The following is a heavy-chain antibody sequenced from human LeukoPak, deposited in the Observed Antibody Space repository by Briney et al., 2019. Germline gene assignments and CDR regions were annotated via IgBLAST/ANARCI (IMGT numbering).Heavy chain of an antibody. Sequence: PSETLSLTCAVYGGSFSGYYWSWIRQPPGKGLEWIGEINHSGSTNYNPSLKSRVTISVDTSKNQFSLKLSSVTAADTAVYYCAGGYYYDSSGYYKTYYYGMDVWGQGTTVTVSS. CDR3: AGGYYYDSSGYYKTYYYGMDV. CDR2: INHSGST. CDR1: GGSFSGYY. J-gene: IGHJ6*02. D-gene: IGHD3-22*01. V-gene: IGHV4-34*01.